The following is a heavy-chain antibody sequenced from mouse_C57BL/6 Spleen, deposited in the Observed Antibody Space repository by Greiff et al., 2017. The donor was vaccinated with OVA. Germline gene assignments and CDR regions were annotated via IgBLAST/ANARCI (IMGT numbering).Heavy chain of an antibody. J-gene: IGHJ2*01. CDR3: ARTIWTTVVARD. V-gene: IGHV1-55*01. D-gene: IGHD1-1*01. CDR1: GYTFTSYW. CDR2: IYPGSGST. Sequence: QVQLQQSGAELVKPGASVKMSCKASGYTFTSYWITWVKQRPGQGLEWIGDIYPGSGSTNYNEKFKSKATLTVDTSSSTAYMQLSSLTSEDSAVYYCARTIWTTVVARDWGQGTTLTVSS.